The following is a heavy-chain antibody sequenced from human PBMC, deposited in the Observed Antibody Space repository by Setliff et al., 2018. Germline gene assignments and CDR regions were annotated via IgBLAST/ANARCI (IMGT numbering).Heavy chain of an antibody. CDR2: INTNSGDT. J-gene: IGHJ5*02. Sequence: ASVKVSCKASGYTFTSYGISWVRQDPGQGLEWMGWINTNSGDTRYAQKFQGRVTMTRDTSISTAYMELSRLRSDDTAVYYCARTKGFVDGYLDPWGQGTLVTVPQ. CDR1: GYTFTSYG. CDR3: ARTKGFVDGYLDP. V-gene: IGHV1-2*02. D-gene: IGHD3-10*01.